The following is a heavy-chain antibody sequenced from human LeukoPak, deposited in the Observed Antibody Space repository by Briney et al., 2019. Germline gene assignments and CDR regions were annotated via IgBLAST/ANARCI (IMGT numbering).Heavy chain of an antibody. V-gene: IGHV4-30-2*01. CDR3: ARGGGSGRGKTYSSSLRYYFDY. Sequence: SETLSLTCAVSGGSISSGGYSWSWIRQPPGEGLEWIGYIYHSGSTYYNPSLKSRVTISVDTSKNQFSLKLSSVTAADTAVYYCARGGGSGRGKTYSSSLRYYFDYWGQGTLVTVSS. D-gene: IGHD6-13*01. CDR2: IYHSGST. J-gene: IGHJ4*02. CDR1: GGSISSGGYS.